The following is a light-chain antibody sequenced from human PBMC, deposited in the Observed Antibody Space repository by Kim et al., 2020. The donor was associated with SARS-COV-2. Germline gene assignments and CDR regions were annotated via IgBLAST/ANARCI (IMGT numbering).Light chain of an antibody. CDR1: SGSIATNY. CDR3: QSYDGSNHWV. V-gene: IGLV6-57*01. Sequence: KTVTISCTRSSGSIATNYVQWYQQRPGSSPTTVIYDNNQRPSGVPDRFSGSIDSSSNSASLTISGLKTEDEADYSCQSYDGSNHWVFGGGTKLTVL. CDR2: DNN. J-gene: IGLJ3*02.